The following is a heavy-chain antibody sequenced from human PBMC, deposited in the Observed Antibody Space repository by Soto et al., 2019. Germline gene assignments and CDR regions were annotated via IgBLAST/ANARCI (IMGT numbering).Heavy chain of an antibody. Sequence: GESLRLACAASGFTFSSYAMSWVRQAPGKGLEWVSVISGSGGSTHYADSVKGRSTISRDNSKNTLHLQVNSLRGEDTAVYYCAKEADISGYYPDYSGQGTQVTVSS. D-gene: IGHD3-22*01. V-gene: IGHV3-23*01. J-gene: IGHJ4*02. CDR2: ISGSGGST. CDR3: AKEADISGYYPDY. CDR1: GFTFSSYA.